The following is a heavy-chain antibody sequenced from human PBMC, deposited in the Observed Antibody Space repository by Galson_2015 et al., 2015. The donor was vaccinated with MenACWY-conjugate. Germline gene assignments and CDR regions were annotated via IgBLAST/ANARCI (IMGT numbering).Heavy chain of an antibody. Sequence: AILSLTCTVSGGSISTTDFYCARIPQSPGEGLEWIGTFHYSGGTYLHLSFKTRVITSVDTSKTQFSLKLTSATAADTAVYSCSRRRPRGIGAGFYIWGQGTMVPVSS. CDR2: FHYSGGT. J-gene: IGHJ3*02. V-gene: IGHV4-39*01. CDR1: GGSISTTDFY. D-gene: IGHD3-16*01. CDR3: SRRRPRGIGAGFYI.